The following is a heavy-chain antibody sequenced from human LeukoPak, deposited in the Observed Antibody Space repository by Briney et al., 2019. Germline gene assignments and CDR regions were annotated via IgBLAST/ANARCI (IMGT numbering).Heavy chain of an antibody. V-gene: IGHV1-69*13. CDR1: GGTFSSYA. CDR3: ASEGDSSGYGAFDI. CDR2: IIPIFGTA. D-gene: IGHD3-22*01. Sequence: ASVKVSCKASGGTFSSYAISWVRQAPGQGLEWMGGIIPIFGTANYAQKFQGRVTITADESTSTAYMELSSPRSEDTAVYYCASEGDSSGYGAFDIWGQGTMVTVSS. J-gene: IGHJ3*02.